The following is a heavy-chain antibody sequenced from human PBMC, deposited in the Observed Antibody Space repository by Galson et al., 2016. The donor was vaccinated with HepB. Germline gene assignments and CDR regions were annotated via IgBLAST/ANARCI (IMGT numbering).Heavy chain of an antibody. CDR1: GGTFSSYA. J-gene: IGHJ6*02. D-gene: IGHD2-15*01. Sequence: SVKVSCKASGGTFSSYAISWVRQAPGQGLEWMGGIIPIFGTANYAQEFQGRVTITADKSTSTAYMELSSLRSEDTAVYYCHLVVVAAFSFFYGMDVWGQGTTVTVSS. CDR3: HLVVVAAFSFFYGMDV. V-gene: IGHV1-69*06. CDR2: IIPIFGTA.